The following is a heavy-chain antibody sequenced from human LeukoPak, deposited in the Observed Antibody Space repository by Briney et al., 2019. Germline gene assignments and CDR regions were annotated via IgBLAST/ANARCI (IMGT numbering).Heavy chain of an antibody. CDR3: ARGFWSGYDGWFDP. V-gene: IGHV1-8*03. D-gene: IGHD3-3*01. CDR2: MNPNSGNT. CDR1: GGTFTSYD. J-gene: IGHJ5*02. Sequence: ASVKVSCKASGGTFTSYDINWVRQATGQGLEWMGWMNPNSGNTGYAQKFQGRVTITRNTSISTAYMELSSLRSEDTAVYYCARGFWSGYDGWFDPWGQGTLVTVSS.